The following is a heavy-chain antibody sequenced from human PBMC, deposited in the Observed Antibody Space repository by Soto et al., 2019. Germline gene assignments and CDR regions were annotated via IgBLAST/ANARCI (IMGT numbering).Heavy chain of an antibody. CDR2: ISYDGSNK. J-gene: IGHJ3*02. Sequence: LRLSCAASGFTLSSYGMHWVRQAPGKGLEWVAVISYDGSNKYYADSVKGRFTISRDNSKNTLYLQMNSLRAEDTAVYYCATETYYYDNGGAFDIWGQGTMVTVSS. V-gene: IGHV3-30*03. CDR1: GFTLSSYG. CDR3: ATETYYYDNGGAFDI. D-gene: IGHD3-22*01.